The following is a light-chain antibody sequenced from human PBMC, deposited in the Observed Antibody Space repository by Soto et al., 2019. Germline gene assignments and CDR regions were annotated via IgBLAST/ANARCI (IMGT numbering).Light chain of an antibody. V-gene: IGKV4-1*01. Sequence: DLVMTQSPDSLAVSLGERATINCKSSQSGLYSSNTKHNLAWYQQRPGQPPKLLIYWASTRESGVPDRFSGRGAGTDYTPTIPSLQAEDVAIYYFQKHERTPPTFVQGNKLKIK. CDR2: WAS. CDR3: QKHERTPPT. CDR1: QSGLYSSNTKHN. J-gene: IGKJ2*01.